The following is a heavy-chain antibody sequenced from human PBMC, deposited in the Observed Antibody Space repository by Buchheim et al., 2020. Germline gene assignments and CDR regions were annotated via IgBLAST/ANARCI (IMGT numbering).Heavy chain of an antibody. V-gene: IGHV2-70*15. J-gene: IGHJ6*02. CDR3: ARILVYYDCVWGSNYYYGMDV. Sequence: QVTLRESGPALVKPTQTLTLTCTFSGFSLSTSGMCVSWIRQPPGQALEWLARIDWDDDKYYSTSLKTRLTISKDTSKNQVVLTMTNMDPEDTATYYCARILVYYDCVWGSNYYYGMDVWGQGTT. D-gene: IGHD3-16*01. CDR1: GFSLSTSGMC. CDR2: IDWDDDK.